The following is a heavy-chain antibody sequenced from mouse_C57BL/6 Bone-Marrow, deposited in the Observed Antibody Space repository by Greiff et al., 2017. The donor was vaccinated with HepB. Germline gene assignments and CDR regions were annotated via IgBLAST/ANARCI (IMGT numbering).Heavy chain of an antibody. Sequence: EVQRVESGGGLVQPGESLKLSCESNEYEFPSHDMSWVRKTPEKRLELVAAINSDGGSTYYPDTMERRFIISRDNTKKTLYLQMSSLRSEDTALYYCARQNWGYGGYAMDYWGQGTSVTVSS. CDR3: ARQNWGYGGYAMDY. CDR1: EYEFPSHD. J-gene: IGHJ4*01. V-gene: IGHV5-2*01. D-gene: IGHD3-1*01. CDR2: INSDGGST.